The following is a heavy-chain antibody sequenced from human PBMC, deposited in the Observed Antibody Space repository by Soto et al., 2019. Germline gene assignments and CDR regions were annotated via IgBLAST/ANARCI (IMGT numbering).Heavy chain of an antibody. V-gene: IGHV1-69*13. CDR3: ARAEVALAAAGNPHWFEP. Sequence: SVKVACKASGGTFSSYAISWVRQAPGQGLEWMGGIIPIFGKANYAQKFQGRVTITADESTSTAYMELSSLRSEDTAVYYCARAEVALAAAGNPHWFEPWGQGTLLTVSS. J-gene: IGHJ5*02. D-gene: IGHD6-13*01. CDR1: GGTFSSYA. CDR2: IIPIFGKA.